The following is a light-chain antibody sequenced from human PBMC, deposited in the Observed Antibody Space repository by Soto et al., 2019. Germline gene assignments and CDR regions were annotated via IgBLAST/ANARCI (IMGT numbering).Light chain of an antibody. CDR1: RTNIGAGYD. Sequence: QPVLTQPPSVSGAPGQRVTISCTGDRTNIGAGYDVHWYQRLPGKNPKLLIYGNSDRPSGVPDRFSGSKSATSASLAITGLQPEDEGYYDCQSYDRSLSGWVFGGGTKVTVL. J-gene: IGLJ3*02. CDR2: GNS. V-gene: IGLV1-40*01. CDR3: QSYDRSLSGWV.